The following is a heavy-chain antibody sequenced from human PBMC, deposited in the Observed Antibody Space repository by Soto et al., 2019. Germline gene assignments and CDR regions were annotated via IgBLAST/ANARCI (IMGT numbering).Heavy chain of an antibody. D-gene: IGHD2-2*02. Sequence: GSLRLSCAASGFTFSSYAMSWVRQAPGKGLEWVSAISGSGGSTYYADSVKGRFTISRDNSKNTLYLQMNSLRAEDTAVYYCATQTPIGYCSSTSCYTDFDYWGQGALVTVSS. V-gene: IGHV3-23*01. CDR2: ISGSGGST. CDR1: GFTFSSYA. J-gene: IGHJ4*02. CDR3: ATQTPIGYCSSTSCYTDFDY.